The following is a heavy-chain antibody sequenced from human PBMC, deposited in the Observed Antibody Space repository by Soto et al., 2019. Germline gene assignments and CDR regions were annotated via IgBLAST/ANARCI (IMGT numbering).Heavy chain of an antibody. Sequence: GVSLRLSCAASGFTVSSNYMSWVRQAPGKGLEWVSVIYSGGSTYYADSVKGRFTISRDNSKNTLYLQMNSLRAEDTAVYYCARETNYYDSSGSLVEYFQHWGQGTLVTVSS. J-gene: IGHJ1*01. D-gene: IGHD3-22*01. CDR1: GFTVSSNY. CDR3: ARETNYYDSSGSLVEYFQH. V-gene: IGHV3-53*01. CDR2: IYSGGST.